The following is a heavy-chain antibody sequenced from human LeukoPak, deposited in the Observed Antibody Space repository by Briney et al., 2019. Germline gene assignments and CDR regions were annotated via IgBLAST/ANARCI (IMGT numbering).Heavy chain of an antibody. V-gene: IGHV1-2*02. J-gene: IGHJ4*02. CDR2: INPNSGGT. Sequence: ASVKVSCKASGYTFTGYYMHWVRQAPGQGLEWMGWINPNSGGTSYAQKFQGRVTMTRDTSISTAYMELSRLRSDDTAVYYCAREGLAVAGDPFGYWGQGTLVTVSS. D-gene: IGHD6-19*01. CDR3: AREGLAVAGDPFGY. CDR1: GYTFTGYY.